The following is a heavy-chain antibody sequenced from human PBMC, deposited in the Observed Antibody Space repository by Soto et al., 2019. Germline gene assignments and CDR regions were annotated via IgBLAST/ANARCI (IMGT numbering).Heavy chain of an antibody. Sequence: GGSLRLSCAASGFTFSNYGMHWVRQAPGKGLEYVSAISSNGGTTYYANSVKGRFTISRDNSKNTLYLQMGSLRAEDMAVYYCASDAFDIWGQGTMVTVSS. CDR3: ASDAFDI. CDR1: GFTFSNYG. J-gene: IGHJ3*02. CDR2: ISSNGGTT. V-gene: IGHV3-64*01.